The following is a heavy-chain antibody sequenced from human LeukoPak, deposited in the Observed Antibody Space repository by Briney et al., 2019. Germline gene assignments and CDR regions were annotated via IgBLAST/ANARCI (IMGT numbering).Heavy chain of an antibody. CDR2: IHNDGRT. CDR3: ARGFLQLTPYYFDY. V-gene: IGHV3-66*01. Sequence: GGSLRLSCAASGFDVSVNYMNWIRQSPEKGLEWVSIIHNDGRTYYADSVKGRFTVSRDDSMNTVSLQMDSLRVDDTGIYYCARGFLQLTPYYFDYWGQGTTVTVSS. J-gene: IGHJ4*03. CDR1: GFDVSVNY. D-gene: IGHD1-1*01.